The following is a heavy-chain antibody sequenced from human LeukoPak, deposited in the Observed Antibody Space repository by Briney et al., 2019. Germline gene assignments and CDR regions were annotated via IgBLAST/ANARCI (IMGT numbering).Heavy chain of an antibody. CDR3: ARVPEYCSSTSCLGDAFDI. CDR1: GGSISSGDYY. CDR2: IYYSGRT. J-gene: IGHJ3*02. D-gene: IGHD2-2*01. V-gene: IGHV4-30-4*08. Sequence: KPSETLSLTCTVSGGSISSGDYYWSWIRQPPGKGLEWIGYIYYSGRTYYNPSLKSRVTISVDTSKNQFSLKLSSVTAADTAVYYCARVPEYCSSTSCLGDAFDIWGQGTMVTVSS.